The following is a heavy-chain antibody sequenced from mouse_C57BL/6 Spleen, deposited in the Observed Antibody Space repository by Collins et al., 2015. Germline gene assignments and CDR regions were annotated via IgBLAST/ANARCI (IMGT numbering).Heavy chain of an antibody. J-gene: IGHJ2*01. CDR1: GYTFTDYY. D-gene: IGHD1-1*01. Sequence: QVQLKQSGAELVRPGASVKLSCKASGYTFTDYYINWVKQRPGQGLEWIARIYPGSGNTYYNEKFKGKATLTAEKSSSTAYMQLSSLTSEDSAVYFCARATVRSLDYWGQGTTLTVSS. V-gene: IGHV1-76*01. CDR3: ARATVRSLDY. CDR2: IYPGSGNT.